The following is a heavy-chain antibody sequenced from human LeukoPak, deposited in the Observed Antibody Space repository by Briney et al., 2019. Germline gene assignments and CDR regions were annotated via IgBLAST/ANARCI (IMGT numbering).Heavy chain of an antibody. Sequence: GASVKVSCKASGYTFNSDGISWVRQAPGQGLEGMEWISAHNGKTNYEEKVQGRVTMTTDTSTSTAYMELRSLRSDDTAVYYCARDKGTVATYYYYYMDVWGKGTTVTVSS. CDR3: ARDKGTVATYYYYYMDV. D-gene: IGHD6-19*01. V-gene: IGHV1-18*01. CDR1: GYTFNSDG. CDR2: ISAHNGKT. J-gene: IGHJ6*03.